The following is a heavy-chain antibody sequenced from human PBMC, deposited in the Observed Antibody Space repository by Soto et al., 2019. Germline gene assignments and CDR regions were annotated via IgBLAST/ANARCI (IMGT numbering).Heavy chain of an antibody. CDR2: ITYGGSI. V-gene: IGHV4-31*03. Sequence: SETLSLTCTVSGASITNDDFFWSWVRQHPDKGLEWLAYITYGGSIYYNPSLRSRLSVSIDKSKSQFSLSVRSVTAADTAVYFCAKMERTQLWLLVQNWGQGLPVTVSS. J-gene: IGHJ4*02. CDR1: GASITNDDFF. CDR3: AKMERTQLWLLVQN. D-gene: IGHD5-18*01.